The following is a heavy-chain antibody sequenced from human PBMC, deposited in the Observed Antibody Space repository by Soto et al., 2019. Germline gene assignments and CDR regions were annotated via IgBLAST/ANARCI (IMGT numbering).Heavy chain of an antibody. J-gene: IGHJ4*02. Sequence: GGSLRLSCAASGFTFSSYAMSWVRQAPGKGLEWVSAISGSGGSTYYADSVKGRFTISRDNSKNTLYLQMNSLRAEDTAVYYCAKDLSPNSIVATIIGYWGQGTLVTVSS. V-gene: IGHV3-23*01. CDR1: GFTFSSYA. D-gene: IGHD5-12*01. CDR2: ISGSGGST. CDR3: AKDLSPNSIVATIIGY.